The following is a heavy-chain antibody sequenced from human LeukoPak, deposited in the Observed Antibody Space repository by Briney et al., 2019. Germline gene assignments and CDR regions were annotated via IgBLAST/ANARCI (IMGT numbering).Heavy chain of an antibody. CDR1: GFTFSSYG. CDR2: ISYDGSNK. D-gene: IGHD3-16*01. J-gene: IGHJ4*02. V-gene: IGHV3-30*03. CDR3: EAEGEY. Sequence: GGSLRLSCAASGFTFSSYGMHWARQAPGKGLEWVAVISYDGSNKYYADSVKGRFTISRDNSKNTLYLQMNSLRAEDTAVHYCEAEGEYWGQGTLVTVSS.